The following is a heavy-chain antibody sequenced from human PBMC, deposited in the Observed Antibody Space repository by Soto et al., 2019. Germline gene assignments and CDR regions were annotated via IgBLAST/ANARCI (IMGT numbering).Heavy chain of an antibody. V-gene: IGHV3-53*01. D-gene: IGHD1-26*01. CDR1: GFTVNDYY. CDR2: LYSGGST. Sequence: EVQLVESGGGLVQPGGSLRLSCAASGFTVNDYYMTWVRQAPGKGLEWVSLLYSGGSTIYADSVKGRVTISRDSSKNTLYLQMNSLRAEDTAVYYCARATVGASDFGFDSWGQGTLVTVSS. J-gene: IGHJ4*02. CDR3: ARATVGASDFGFDS.